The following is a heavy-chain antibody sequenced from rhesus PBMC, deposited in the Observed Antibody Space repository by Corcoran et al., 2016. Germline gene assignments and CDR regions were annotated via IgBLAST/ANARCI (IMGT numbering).Heavy chain of an antibody. CDR3: ALPGNNGAFDY. V-gene: IGHV4-147*01. CDR1: GGSISAIW. D-gene: IGHD1-20*01. CDR2: ISGISGST. Sequence: QLQLQESGPGLVKPSETLSLTCAVSGGSISAIWWPLIRPPPGKGLEWIGRISGISGSTSYNPSLKRRLTISTDTSKNQFSLKLSSVTAADTAVYYCALPGNNGAFDYWGQGVLVTVSS. J-gene: IGHJ4*01.